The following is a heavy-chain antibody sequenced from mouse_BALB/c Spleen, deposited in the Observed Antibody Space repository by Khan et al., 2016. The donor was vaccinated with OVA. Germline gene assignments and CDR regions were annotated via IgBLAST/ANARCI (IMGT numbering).Heavy chain of an antibody. J-gene: IGHJ2*01. CDR2: ISRGGSYT. V-gene: IGHV5-6-4*01. Sequence: EVELVESGGGLVRPGGSLKLSCAASGFSFSSYSMSWVRQTPEKRLEWVATISRGGSYTYYPDSVKGLFTISRDNAKNTQYLQVNSLRSEDTARYYCTGHRSYYGSSPYFDYWGQGTTLTVSS. D-gene: IGHD1-1*01. CDR1: GFSFSSYS. CDR3: TGHRSYYGSSPYFDY.